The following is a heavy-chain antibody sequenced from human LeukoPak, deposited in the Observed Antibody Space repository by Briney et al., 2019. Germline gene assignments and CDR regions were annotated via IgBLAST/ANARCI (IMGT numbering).Heavy chain of an antibody. CDR3: AKPPLWDILTGQNWFDP. J-gene: IGHJ5*02. Sequence: GGSLRLSCAASGFTFSGSAMHWVRQASGKGLEWVGRIRSKTNNYATAYAVSVKGRFTISRDDSKNTAYLQMNSLRAEDTAVYYCAKPPLWDILTGQNWFDPWGQGTLVTVSS. CDR1: GFTFSGSA. CDR2: IRSKTNNYAT. V-gene: IGHV3-73*01. D-gene: IGHD3-9*01.